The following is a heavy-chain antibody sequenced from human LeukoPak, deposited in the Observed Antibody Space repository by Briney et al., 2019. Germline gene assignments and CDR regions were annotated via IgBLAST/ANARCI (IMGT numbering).Heavy chain of an antibody. CDR1: GFTFSDYY. CDR3: AELGITMIGGV. D-gene: IGHD3-10*02. Sequence: GGSLRLSCAASGFTFSDYYMSWIRQAPGKGLEWLSYIGSSTIYYADSVKGRFTISRDNAKNSLYLQMNSLRAEDTAVYYCAELGITMIGGVWGKGTTVTISS. J-gene: IGHJ6*04. V-gene: IGHV3-69-1*02. CDR2: IGSSTI.